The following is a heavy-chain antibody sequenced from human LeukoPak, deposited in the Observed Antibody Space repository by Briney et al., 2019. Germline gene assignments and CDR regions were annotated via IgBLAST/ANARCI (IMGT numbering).Heavy chain of an antibody. D-gene: IGHD3-3*02. J-gene: IGHJ6*02. Sequence: SETLSLTCTVSGGSISSYYWSWIRQPPGKGLEWIGYIYYSGSTNYNPSLKSRVTISVDTSKNQFSLKLSSVTAADTAAYYCARHIRGYPHNHYGMDVWGQGTTVTVSS. V-gene: IGHV4-59*08. CDR3: ARHIRGYPHNHYGMDV. CDR1: GGSISSYY. CDR2: IYYSGST.